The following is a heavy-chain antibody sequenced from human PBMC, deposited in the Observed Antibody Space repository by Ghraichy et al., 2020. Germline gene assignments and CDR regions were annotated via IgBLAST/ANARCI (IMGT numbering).Heavy chain of an antibody. J-gene: IGHJ6*02. D-gene: IGHD2-2*01. CDR1: GFTFSSYA. Sequence: GGSLRLSCAASGFTFSSYAMSWVRQAPGKGLEWVSAISGSGGSTYYADSVKGRFTICRDNSKNTLYLQMNSLRAEDTAVYYCAKGVVPGVSYGMDVWGQGTTVTVSS. CDR3: AKGVVPGVSYGMDV. CDR2: ISGSGGST. V-gene: IGHV3-23*01.